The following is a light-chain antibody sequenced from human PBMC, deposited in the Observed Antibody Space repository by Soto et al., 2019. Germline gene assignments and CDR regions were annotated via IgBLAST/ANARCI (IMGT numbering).Light chain of an antibody. CDR1: QSVSTY. J-gene: IGKJ1*01. Sequence: ESGVTQSPATLSLSPEEKATLSCRASQSVSTYLAWYQQKPGQAPSLLIYDASNRATGIAARFSGSGSGTDFTLTISSLEPEDFAVYYCQQRSTWPETFGQGTKVDIK. CDR2: DAS. V-gene: IGKV3-11*01. CDR3: QQRSTWPET.